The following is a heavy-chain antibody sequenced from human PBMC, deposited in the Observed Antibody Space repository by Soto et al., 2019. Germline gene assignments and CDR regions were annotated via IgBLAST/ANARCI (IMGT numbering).Heavy chain of an antibody. V-gene: IGHV3-53*04. D-gene: IGHD3-10*01. CDR3: AFGPSYYYYYMDV. J-gene: IGHJ6*03. CDR1: GFTVSSNY. CDR2: IYSGGST. Sequence: GGSLILSCAASGFTVSSNYMSWVRQAPGKGLEWVSVIYSGGSTYYADSVKGRFTISRHNSKNTLYLQMNSLRAEDTAVYYCAFGPSYYYYYMDVWGKGTTVTVSS.